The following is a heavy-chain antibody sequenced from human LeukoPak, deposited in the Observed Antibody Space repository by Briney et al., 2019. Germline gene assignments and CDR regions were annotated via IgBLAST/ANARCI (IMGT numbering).Heavy chain of an antibody. Sequence: SETLSLTCTVSGGSISSYCWSWIRQPPGKGLEWIGSIYYSGSTYYNPSLKSRVTISVDTSKNQFSLKLSSVTAADTAVYYCARQHQLLYRFRVRFDPWGQGTLVTVSS. CDR3: ARQHQLLYRFRVRFDP. J-gene: IGHJ5*02. CDR2: IYYSGST. D-gene: IGHD2-2*02. CDR1: GGSISSYC. V-gene: IGHV4-59*05.